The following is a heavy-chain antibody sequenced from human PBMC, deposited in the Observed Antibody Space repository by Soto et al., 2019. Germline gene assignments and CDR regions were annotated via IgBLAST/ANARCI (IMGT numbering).Heavy chain of an antibody. J-gene: IGHJ4*02. D-gene: IGHD3-22*01. CDR3: ARGKSGYYPYFDN. CDR1: GDFISSYY. CDR2: VYYSGST. V-gene: IGHV4-59*01. Sequence: SETLSLTCTVSGDFISSYYWSWIRQPPGKGLEWIGYVYYSGSTNYNPSLKSRVTSSVDTSKKQFSLKLRSVTAADTAVYFCARGKSGYYPYFDNWGQGTLVTVSS.